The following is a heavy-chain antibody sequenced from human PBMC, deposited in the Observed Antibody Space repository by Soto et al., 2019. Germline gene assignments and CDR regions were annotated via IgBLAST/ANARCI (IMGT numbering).Heavy chain of an antibody. CDR1: GFIFKMYW. J-gene: IGHJ4*02. CDR2: IYNDGTYS. CDR3: TRGPRTISTGTGAY. Sequence: EVQLVESGGGLVPPGGSVRLSCAASGFIFKMYWMHWVRQSPGKGLVWISRIYNDGTYSDYADSVRGRFTISRDNVNDTLYLQMNNLRAEASGLYYCTRGPRTISTGTGAYWGQGTQVTVSS. D-gene: IGHD3-10*01. V-gene: IGHV3-74*01.